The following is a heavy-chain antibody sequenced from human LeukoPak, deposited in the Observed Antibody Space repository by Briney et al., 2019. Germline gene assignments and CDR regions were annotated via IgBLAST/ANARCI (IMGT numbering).Heavy chain of an antibody. Sequence: RGRSLSLSCKGSGFTFGDYAMNWVRQAPGKGLEWVGFIRSKTYGGTAEYGASVKGRFTISRDDSKGIAYLQIDSLKTGDTAFYYCIRADSSTWRGWFDPWGQGTLVTVSS. V-gene: IGHV3-49*04. CDR3: IRADSSTWRGWFDP. CDR2: IRSKTYGGTA. CDR1: GFTFGDYA. J-gene: IGHJ5*01. D-gene: IGHD6-13*01.